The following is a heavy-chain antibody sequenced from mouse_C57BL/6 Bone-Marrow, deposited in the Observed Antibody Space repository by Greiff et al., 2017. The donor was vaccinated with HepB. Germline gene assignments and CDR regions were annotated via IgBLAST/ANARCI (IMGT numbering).Heavy chain of an antibody. CDR3: ASPYYGSSHWYFDV. D-gene: IGHD1-1*01. CDR1: GYAFTNYL. CDR2: INPGSGGT. V-gene: IGHV1-54*01. Sequence: VQLQQSGAELVRPGTSVKVSCKASGYAFTNYLIEWVKQRPGQGLEWIGVINPGSGGTNYNEKFKGKATLTADKSSSTAYMQLSSLTSEDSAVYFCASPYYGSSHWYFDVWGTGTTVTVSS. J-gene: IGHJ1*03.